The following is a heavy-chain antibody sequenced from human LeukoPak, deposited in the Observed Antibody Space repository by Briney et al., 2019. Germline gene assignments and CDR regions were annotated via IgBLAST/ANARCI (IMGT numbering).Heavy chain of an antibody. J-gene: IGHJ5*02. CDR1: GGSISSPNHD. Sequence: SETLSLTCSVSGGSISSPNHDWAWIRQPPGQGLEWIGSIYYSGTTYYNLSLKSRVTLSVDTSQNQFSLKLSSVTAADTAIYFCARGLGANTWVGNWFDPWGQGTLVTVSP. CDR3: ARGLGANTWVGNWFDP. V-gene: IGHV4-39*01. D-gene: IGHD3-10*01. CDR2: IYYSGTT.